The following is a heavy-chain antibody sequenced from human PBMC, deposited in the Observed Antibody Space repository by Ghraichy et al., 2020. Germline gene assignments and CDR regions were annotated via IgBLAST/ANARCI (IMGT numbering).Heavy chain of an antibody. CDR3: ARTGALKYSYGYGYYYYGMDV. Sequence: GGSLRLSCAASGFSFSSYSMNWVRQAPGKGLEWVSYISSSSSTIYYADSVKGRFTISRDNAKNSLYLQMNSLRDEDTAVYYCARTGALKYSYGYGYYYYGMDVWGQGTTVTVSS. CDR2: ISSSSSTI. CDR1: GFSFSSYS. D-gene: IGHD5-18*01. V-gene: IGHV3-48*02. J-gene: IGHJ6*02.